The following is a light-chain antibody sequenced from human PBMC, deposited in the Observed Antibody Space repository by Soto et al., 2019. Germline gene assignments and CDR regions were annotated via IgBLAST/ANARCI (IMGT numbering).Light chain of an antibody. CDR3: MQGTHWPIT. CDR2: YIS. V-gene: IGKV3D-15*01. CDR1: QSISSW. Sequence: MTQSPSTLSASVGDRVTITYRASQSISSWLAWYQQKPGQAPRLLIYYISTRATGIPARFSGSGSGTEFTLTISRVEAEDVGVYYCMQGTHWPITFGQGTRLEIK. J-gene: IGKJ5*01.